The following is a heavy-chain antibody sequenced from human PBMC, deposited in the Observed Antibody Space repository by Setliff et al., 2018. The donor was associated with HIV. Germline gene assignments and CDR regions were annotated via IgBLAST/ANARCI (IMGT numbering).Heavy chain of an antibody. CDR2: ISYDGSRI. CDR1: GFTFSHYH. V-gene: IGHV3-30*07. D-gene: IGHD4-17*01. CDR3: AKARTTVTSALDS. J-gene: IGHJ4*02. Sequence: GGSLRLSCAASGFTFSHYHMNWVRQAPGKGLEWVSVISYDGSRISYADSVKGRFTISRDNSGRTLYLQINSLRAEDTAIYYCAKARTTVTSALDSWGQGTLVTVSS.